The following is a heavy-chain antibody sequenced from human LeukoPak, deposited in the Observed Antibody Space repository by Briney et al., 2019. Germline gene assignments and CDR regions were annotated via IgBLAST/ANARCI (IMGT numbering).Heavy chain of an antibody. J-gene: IGHJ4*02. Sequence: GGSLRLSCAASGFTFSSYAMSWVRQGPGKGLEWVTVISGSGVGTYYVDSVKGRFTISRDNSKNTLYLQMNSLRAEDTAVYYCAREPSGTYWLDYWGQGTLVTVSS. CDR3: AREPSGTYWLDY. CDR1: GFTFSSYA. V-gene: IGHV3-23*01. CDR2: ISGSGVGT. D-gene: IGHD1-26*01.